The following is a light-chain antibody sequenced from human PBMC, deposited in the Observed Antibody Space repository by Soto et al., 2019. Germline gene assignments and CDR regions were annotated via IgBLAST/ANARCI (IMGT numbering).Light chain of an antibody. V-gene: IGKV1-27*01. CDR3: QKYSSVPV. CDR2: AAS. J-gene: IGKJ3*01. Sequence: DIPMTQSPSSLSASVGDRVTITCRASQGINNYVAWYQQKPGKPPKLLIYAASTLQSGVPSRFTGSGSGTDFTLTINSLQPEDVATYSCQKYSSVPVFGPGTKVDIK. CDR1: QGINNY.